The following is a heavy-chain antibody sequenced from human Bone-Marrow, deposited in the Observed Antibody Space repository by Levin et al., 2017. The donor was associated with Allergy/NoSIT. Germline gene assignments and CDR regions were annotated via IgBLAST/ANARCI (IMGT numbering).Heavy chain of an antibody. CDR3: ARVYFEAAADAFDI. D-gene: IGHD6-13*01. CDR2: IYYSGST. Sequence: PSETLSLTCTVSGGSISRYYWSWIRQPPGKGLEWIGYIYYSGSTNYNPSLKSRVTISVDTSKNQFSLKLSSVTAADTAVYYCARVYFEAAADAFDIWGQGTMVTVSS. CDR1: GGSISRYY. J-gene: IGHJ3*02. V-gene: IGHV4-59*01.